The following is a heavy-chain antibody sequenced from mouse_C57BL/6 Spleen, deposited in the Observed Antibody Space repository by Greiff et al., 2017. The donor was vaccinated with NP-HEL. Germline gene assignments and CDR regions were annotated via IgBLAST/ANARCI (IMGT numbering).Heavy chain of an antibody. CDR3: ARKGVKGVYYAMDY. D-gene: IGHD1-3*01. Sequence: QVQLKQPGAELVKPGASVKLSCKASGYTFTSYWMQWVKQRPGQGLEWIGEIDPSDSYTNYNQKFKGKATLTVDTSSSTAYMQLSSLTSEDSAVYYCARKGVKGVYYAMDYWGQGTSVTVSS. J-gene: IGHJ4*01. V-gene: IGHV1-50*01. CDR1: GYTFTSYW. CDR2: IDPSDSYT.